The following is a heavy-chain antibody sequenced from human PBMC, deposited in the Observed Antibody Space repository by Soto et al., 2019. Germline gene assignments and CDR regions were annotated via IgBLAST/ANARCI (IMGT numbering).Heavy chain of an antibody. V-gene: IGHV6-1*01. J-gene: IGHJ5*02. CDR3: ARGRVDNWLDP. Sequence: PSQTLSLTCAISGDSVSTNSGTWNWIRQSPSRGLEWLGRTYYRSKWNNDYAVSVKSRITINPDTSKNQFSLQLNSVTPEDTAIYYCARGRVDNWLDPWGQGTLVTVSS. CDR1: GDSVSTNSGT. CDR2: TYYRSKWNN. D-gene: IGHD2-2*01.